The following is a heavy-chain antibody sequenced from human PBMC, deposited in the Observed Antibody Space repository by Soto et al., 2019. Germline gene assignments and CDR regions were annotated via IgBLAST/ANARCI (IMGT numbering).Heavy chain of an antibody. D-gene: IGHD1-1*01. CDR1: GGSMSRYY. CDR2: IHYTGST. CDR3: ARDLTISSTDGPLDP. V-gene: IGHV4-59*01. Sequence: SETLSLTCTVSGGSMSRYYWTWIRQPPGKGLEWIGNIHYTGSTNYNPSLKSRVTILLGTSTSQFSLKVSSVTAADTAVYYCARDLTISSTDGPLDPWGHGTLVTSPQ. J-gene: IGHJ5*02.